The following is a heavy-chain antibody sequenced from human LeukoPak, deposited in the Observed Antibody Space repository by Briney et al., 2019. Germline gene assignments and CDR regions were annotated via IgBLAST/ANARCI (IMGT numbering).Heavy chain of an antibody. V-gene: IGHV4-34*01. CDR1: GGSFSGYY. CDR3: ARRPAKRGSYRHYLFYMGV. J-gene: IGHJ6*03. Sequence: PSETLSLTCAVYGGSFSGYYWSWIRQPPGKGLEWIGEINHSGSTNYNPSLKSRVTISVDTSKNQFSLKLSSVTAADTAVYYCARRPAKRGSYRHYLFYMGVWGKGTTGNVSS. D-gene: IGHD3-16*02. CDR2: INHSGST.